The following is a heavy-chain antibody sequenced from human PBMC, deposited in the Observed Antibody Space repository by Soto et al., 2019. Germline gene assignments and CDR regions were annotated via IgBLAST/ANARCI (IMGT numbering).Heavy chain of an antibody. D-gene: IGHD2-2*01. Sequence: GGSLRLSXAASGFTFSSYAMSWVRQAPGKGLEWVSAISGSGGSTYYADSVKGRFTISRDNSKNTLYLQMNSLRAEDTAVYYCAKHYCSSTSCYFGWFDPWGQGTLVTVSS. CDR1: GFTFSSYA. CDR3: AKHYCSSTSCYFGWFDP. V-gene: IGHV3-23*01. CDR2: ISGSGGST. J-gene: IGHJ5*02.